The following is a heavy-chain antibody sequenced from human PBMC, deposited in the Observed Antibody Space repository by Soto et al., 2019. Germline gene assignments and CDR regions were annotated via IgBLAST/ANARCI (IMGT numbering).Heavy chain of an antibody. Sequence: SETLSLTCAVYGGSFSGYYWSWIRQPPGKGLEWIGEINHSGSTNYNPSLKSRVTISVDTSKNQFSLKLSSVTAADTAVYYCARYGSGLLVRTLTSYYGMDVWGQGITVTVSS. D-gene: IGHD3-10*01. V-gene: IGHV4-34*01. CDR1: GGSFSGYY. CDR2: INHSGST. J-gene: IGHJ6*02. CDR3: ARYGSGLLVRTLTSYYGMDV.